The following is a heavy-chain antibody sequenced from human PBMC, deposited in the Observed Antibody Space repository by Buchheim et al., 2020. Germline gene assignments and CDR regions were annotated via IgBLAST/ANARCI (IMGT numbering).Heavy chain of an antibody. J-gene: IGHJ5*02. D-gene: IGHD2-15*01. V-gene: IGHV4-61*01. CDR3: ARSCSGGSCYNWFDP. CDR2: SYYSGIT. Sequence: QVQLQESGPGLVKPSETLSLSCTVSGGSVSSGSYYWNWIRQPPGKGLEWIGYSYYSGITNYNPSLKSRVTISVDTSKNQFSLNLSSVTAADTAVYYCARSCSGGSCYNWFDPWGQGTL. CDR1: GGSVSSGSYY.